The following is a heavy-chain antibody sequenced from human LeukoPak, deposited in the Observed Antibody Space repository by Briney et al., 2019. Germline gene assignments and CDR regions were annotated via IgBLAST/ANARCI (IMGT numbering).Heavy chain of an antibody. CDR1: GGSFSGYY. CDR3: ARGLGGSSGCFGY. CDR2: INHSGST. J-gene: IGHJ4*02. D-gene: IGHD6-19*01. V-gene: IGHV4-34*01. Sequence: PSETLSLTCAVYGGSFSGYYWSWIRQPPGKWLEWIEEINHSGSTNYTPSIKGRVTISLDTSKNPLSLKLSSVTAADTAVYYCARGLGGSSGCFGYWGQGTLVTVSS.